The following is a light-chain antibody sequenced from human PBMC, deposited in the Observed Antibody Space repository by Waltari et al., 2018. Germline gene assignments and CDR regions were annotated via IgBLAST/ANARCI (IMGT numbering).Light chain of an antibody. CDR3: QQFDTLPPS. CDR1: QDINNF. J-gene: IGKJ4*01. CDR2: DAS. Sequence: DIQMTQSPSSLSASVGDRVTITCQASQDINNFLNWYQQKPGRAPSLLIYDASNLETGVPSRFSGSGSGTHFTLTISSLQTEDSATYYCQQFDTLPPSFGGGTKVEI. V-gene: IGKV1-33*01.